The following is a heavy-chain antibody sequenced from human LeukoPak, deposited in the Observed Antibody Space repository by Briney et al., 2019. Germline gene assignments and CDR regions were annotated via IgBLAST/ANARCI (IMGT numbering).Heavy chain of an antibody. D-gene: IGHD3-10*01. J-gene: IGHJ5*02. V-gene: IGHV5-51*01. CDR1: GYIFTSYW. CDR2: IYPGDSDT. Sequence: GESLKISCKGSGYIFTSYWIAWVRQMPGKGLEWMGIIYPGDSDTRYSPSFQGQVTISADKSISTAYLQWSSLKASDTAIYYCARRAYGSGAVNWFDPWGQGTLVTVSS. CDR3: ARRAYGSGAVNWFDP.